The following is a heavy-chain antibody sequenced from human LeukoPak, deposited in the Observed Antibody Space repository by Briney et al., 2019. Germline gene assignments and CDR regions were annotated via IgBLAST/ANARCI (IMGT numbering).Heavy chain of an antibody. Sequence: SETLSLTCTVSGGSISSSSYYWGWIRQPAGKGLEWIGRIYTSGSTNYNPSLKSRVTISVDTSKNQFSLKLSSVTAADTAVYYCARGPYYYDSSGSFDYWGQGTLVTVSS. D-gene: IGHD3-22*01. CDR2: IYTSGST. J-gene: IGHJ4*02. CDR3: ARGPYYYDSSGSFDY. V-gene: IGHV4-61*02. CDR1: GGSISSSSYY.